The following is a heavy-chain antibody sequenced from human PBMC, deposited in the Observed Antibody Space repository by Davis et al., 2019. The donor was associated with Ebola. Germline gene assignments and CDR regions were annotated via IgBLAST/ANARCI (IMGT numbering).Heavy chain of an antibody. CDR1: GYTFTGYY. V-gene: IGHV1-2*04. J-gene: IGHJ3*02. CDR2: INPNSGGT. Sequence: ASVTVSCKASGYTFTGYYMHWVRQAPGQGLEWMGWINPNSGGTNYAQKFQGWVTMTRDTSISTAYMELSRLRSDDTAVYYCARAEDTAMAWGAFDIWGQGTMVTVSS. D-gene: IGHD5-18*01. CDR3: ARAEDTAMAWGAFDI.